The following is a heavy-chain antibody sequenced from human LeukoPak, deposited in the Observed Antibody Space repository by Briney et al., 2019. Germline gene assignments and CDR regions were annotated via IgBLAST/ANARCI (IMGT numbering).Heavy chain of an antibody. CDR2: LSWNGGST. V-gene: IGHV3-20*04. CDR3: TRYTRVEELDL. CDR1: GFVFDDYG. D-gene: IGHD1-14*01. Sequence: GGSLRLSCAASGFVFDDYGMSWVRHATGKGLEWVSGLSWNGGSTGYADSVKGRFTISRDNVKNTLYPQMNSLRAEDTALYYCTRYTRVEELDLWGRGTLVTVSS. J-gene: IGHJ5*02.